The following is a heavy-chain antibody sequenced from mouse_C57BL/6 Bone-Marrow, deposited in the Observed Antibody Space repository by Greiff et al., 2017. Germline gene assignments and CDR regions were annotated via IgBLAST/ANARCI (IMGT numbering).Heavy chain of an antibody. V-gene: IGHV14-2*01. Sequence: EVQLQQSGAELVKPGASVKLSCTASGFNINDYYMHWVKQRTEQGLEWIGWIDPEDGDTKYAPKFQGKATITAATSSNTAYLQLSSLTSEDTAVYCCARRRRGGFDYWGQGTALTVTS. CDR1: GFNINDYY. CDR2: IDPEDGDT. CDR3: ARRRRGGFDY. J-gene: IGHJ2*01.